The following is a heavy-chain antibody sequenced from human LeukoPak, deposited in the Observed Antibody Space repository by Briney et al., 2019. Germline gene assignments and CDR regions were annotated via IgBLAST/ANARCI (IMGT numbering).Heavy chain of an antibody. Sequence: GGSLRLSCAASGFTFEDYGMSWVRQGPGKGLEWVSAIDRNGDSTGYADSVKGRFTISRDNFMDTLWLQMNSLRVEDTAVYYCAKGSNFYASGSHFDVWGQGTLVTVSS. CDR1: GFTFEDYG. CDR2: IDRNGDST. V-gene: IGHV3-20*04. J-gene: IGHJ4*02. D-gene: IGHD3-10*01. CDR3: AKGSNFYASGSHFDV.